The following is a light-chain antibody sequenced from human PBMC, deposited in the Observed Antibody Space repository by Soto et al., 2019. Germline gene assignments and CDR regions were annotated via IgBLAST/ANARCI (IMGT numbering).Light chain of an antibody. CDR2: DAS. J-gene: IGKJ4*01. CDR1: QSVSSY. Sequence: EIVLTQSPATLSLSPGERATLSCRASQSVSSYLAWYKQKPGQAPRLLIYDASNRATGIPARFSGSGSGTNFTLTISSLEPEDFAVYYCQQRSSLTFGGGTKVEIK. CDR3: QQRSSLT. V-gene: IGKV3-11*01.